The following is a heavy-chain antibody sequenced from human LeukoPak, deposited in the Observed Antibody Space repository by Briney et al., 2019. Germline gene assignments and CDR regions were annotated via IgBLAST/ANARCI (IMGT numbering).Heavy chain of an antibody. CDR1: GYTFTSYG. Sequence: ASVKVSCKASGYTFTSYGISWVRQAPGQGLEWMGWIGVYNANTNYAQNLQGRVTMTTDTSTSTVYMELRSLRSDDTAVYYCARDRTNNYYGMDVWGQGTTVTVSS. CDR3: ARDRTNNYYGMDV. J-gene: IGHJ6*02. CDR2: IGVYNANT. V-gene: IGHV1-18*01.